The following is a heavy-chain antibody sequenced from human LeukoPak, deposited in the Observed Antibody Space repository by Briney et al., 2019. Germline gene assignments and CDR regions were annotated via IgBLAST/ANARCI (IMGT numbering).Heavy chain of an antibody. J-gene: IGHJ4*02. CDR1: GGSFSGYY. CDR3: ARGRDRRAAAGKGLDY. Sequence: PSETLSLTCAVYGGSFSGYYWSWIRQPPGKGLEWIGEINHSGSTNYNPSLKSRVTISVDTSKNQFSLKLSSVTAADTAVYYCARGRDRRAAAGKGLDYWGQGTLVTVSS. D-gene: IGHD6-13*01. V-gene: IGHV4-34*01. CDR2: INHSGST.